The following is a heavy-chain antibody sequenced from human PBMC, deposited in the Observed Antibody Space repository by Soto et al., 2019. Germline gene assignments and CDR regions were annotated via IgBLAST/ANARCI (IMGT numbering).Heavy chain of an antibody. CDR1: GYTFTSYG. J-gene: IGHJ4*02. Sequence: ASVKVSCKASGYTFTSYGISWVRQAPGKGLEWMGWINPEDGNTNYAQKFQGRVTMTEDTSTDTAYMELSSLRSEDTAVYYCATDLRFSFDYWGQGTLVTVSS. CDR2: INPEDGNT. V-gene: IGHV1-18*01. CDR3: ATDLRFSFDY. D-gene: IGHD3-3*01.